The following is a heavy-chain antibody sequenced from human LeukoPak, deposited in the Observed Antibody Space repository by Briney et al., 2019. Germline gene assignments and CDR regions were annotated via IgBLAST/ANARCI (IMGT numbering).Heavy chain of an antibody. CDR2: IYYSGST. CDR3: ARTPVWGSGSYFDL. J-gene: IGHJ2*01. V-gene: IGHV4-39*01. D-gene: IGHD3-10*01. CDR1: GGSISSSSYY. Sequence: SETLSLTCTVSGGSISSSSYYWGWIRQPPGKGLEWIGSIYYSGSTYYNPSLKSRVTISVDTSKNQFSLKLSSVTAADPAVYYCARTPVWGSGSYFDLWGRGTLVTVSS.